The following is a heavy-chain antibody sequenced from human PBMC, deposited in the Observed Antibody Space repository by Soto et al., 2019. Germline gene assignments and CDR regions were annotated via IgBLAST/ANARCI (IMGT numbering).Heavy chain of an antibody. Sequence: GGSLRLSCADSGFTFSSYAMTWVRQAPGKGLEWVSAISGSGGSTYYADSVKGRFTISRDNSKNTLYLQMNSLRAEDTAVYYSAKGSLYYYDSSGYYYFDYWGQGTLVTVSS. V-gene: IGHV3-23*01. CDR3: AKGSLYYYDSSGYYYFDY. J-gene: IGHJ4*02. CDR1: GFTFSSYA. CDR2: ISGSGGST. D-gene: IGHD3-22*01.